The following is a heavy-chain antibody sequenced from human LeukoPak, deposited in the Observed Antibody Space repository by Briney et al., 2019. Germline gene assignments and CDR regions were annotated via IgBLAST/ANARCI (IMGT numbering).Heavy chain of an antibody. CDR1: AYTFTGYY. CDR3: ARSPDILTGEKFDY. J-gene: IGHJ4*02. V-gene: IGHV1-2*02. D-gene: IGHD3-9*01. Sequence: ASVKVSCKASAYTFTGYYVHWVRQAPGQGLEWMGWMNPKSGGTNYAQKFEARVTMNRDTSISTAYMELSRLRFDDTAVYYCARSPDILTGEKFDYWGQGTLVTVSS. CDR2: MNPKSGGT.